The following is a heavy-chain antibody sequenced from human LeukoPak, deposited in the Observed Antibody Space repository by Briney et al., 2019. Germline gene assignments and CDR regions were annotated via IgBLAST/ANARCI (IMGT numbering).Heavy chain of an antibody. CDR2: INPNSGGT. CDR3: AREGYSSSWPDAFDI. D-gene: IGHD6-13*01. Sequence: ASVKVSCKASGYTFINYGITWVRQAPGQGLEWMGWINPNSGGTNYAQKFQGRVTMTRDTSISTAYMELSRLRSDDTAVYYCAREGYSSSWPDAFDIWGQGTMVTVSS. V-gene: IGHV1-2*02. CDR1: GYTFINYG. J-gene: IGHJ3*02.